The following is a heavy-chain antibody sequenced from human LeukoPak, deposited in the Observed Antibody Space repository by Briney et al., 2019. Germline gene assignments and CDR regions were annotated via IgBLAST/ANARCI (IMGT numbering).Heavy chain of an antibody. D-gene: IGHD6-19*01. J-gene: IGHJ5*02. Sequence: ASVTVSCKASGYSFTAYYIFWVRQAPGQGLEWMGWIKPSSGAAKSAQKLQDRVTMTRDSSISTVYMEVTRLRSDDTAVNYCARGGSGWFYNSLDPWGQGTLVTVSS. V-gene: IGHV1-2*02. CDR1: GYSFTAYY. CDR3: ARGGSGWFYNSLDP. CDR2: IKPSSGAA.